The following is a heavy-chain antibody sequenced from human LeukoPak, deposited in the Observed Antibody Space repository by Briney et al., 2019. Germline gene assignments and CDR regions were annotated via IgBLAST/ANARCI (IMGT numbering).Heavy chain of an antibody. CDR3: ARLFLAAYGMDV. V-gene: IGHV4-34*01. CDR2: INHSGST. CDR1: GGSFSGHY. Sequence: SETLSLTCAVYGGSFSGHYWSWIRQPPGKGLEWIGEINHSGSTNYNPSLKSRVTISVDTSKNQFSLKLSSVTAADTAVYYCARLFLAAYGMDVWGQGTTVTVSS. J-gene: IGHJ6*02. D-gene: IGHD2-21*01.